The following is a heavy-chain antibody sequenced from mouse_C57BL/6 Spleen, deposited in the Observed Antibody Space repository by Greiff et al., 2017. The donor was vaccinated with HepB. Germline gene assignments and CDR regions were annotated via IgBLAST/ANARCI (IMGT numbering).Heavy chain of an antibody. CDR3: ARSYDYDEDFDY. J-gene: IGHJ2*01. V-gene: IGHV1-82*01. D-gene: IGHD2-4*01. Sequence: VQLQQSGPELVKPGASVKISCKASGYAFSSSWMNWVKQRPGKGLEWIGRIYPGDGDTNYNGKFKGKATLTADKSSSTAYMQLSSLTSEDSAVYFCARSYDYDEDFDYGGQGTTLTVSS. CDR2: IYPGDGDT. CDR1: GYAFSSSW.